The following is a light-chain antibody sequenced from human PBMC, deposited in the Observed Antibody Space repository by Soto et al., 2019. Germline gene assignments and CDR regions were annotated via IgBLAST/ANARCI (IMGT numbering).Light chain of an antibody. Sequence: QSALTQPPSASGSPGQSVTISCTGTSSDIGTYDYVSWYQHLPDKAPKLIIYEVSKRPSGVPDRFSGSKSGNTASLTVSGLQAEDEGEYYCCSYGGGNNFYVFGTGTKLTVL. CDR1: SSDIGTYDY. CDR3: CSYGGGNNFYV. J-gene: IGLJ1*01. CDR2: EVS. V-gene: IGLV2-8*01.